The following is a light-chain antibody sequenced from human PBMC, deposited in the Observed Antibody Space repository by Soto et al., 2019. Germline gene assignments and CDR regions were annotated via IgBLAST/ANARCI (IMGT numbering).Light chain of an antibody. J-gene: IGKJ1*01. CDR1: QRISSW. V-gene: IGKV1-5*03. CDR2: KAS. CDR3: QQYNSYWT. Sequence: DSQMTQSPSTLSASVRDRVTITCRASQRISSWLAWYQQKPGKAPKLLIYKASSLESGVRSRFSGSGSGPEFTLTISSLQRDDFATYSWQQYNSYWTFGQGTKVEIK.